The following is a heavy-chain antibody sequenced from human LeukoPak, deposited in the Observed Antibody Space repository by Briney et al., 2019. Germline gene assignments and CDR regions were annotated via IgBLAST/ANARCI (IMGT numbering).Heavy chain of an antibody. Sequence: GGSLRLSCAASGFTFSSYWMSWVRQAPGKGLEWVANIKQDGSEKYYVDSVKGRFTISRDNAKNSLYLQMNSLRAEDTAVYYCARAVDYDFWSGYYQATAGSYHFDYWGQGTLVTVSS. D-gene: IGHD3-3*01. V-gene: IGHV3-7*01. CDR1: GFTFSSYW. CDR3: ARAVDYDFWSGYYQATAGSYHFDY. CDR2: IKQDGSEK. J-gene: IGHJ4*02.